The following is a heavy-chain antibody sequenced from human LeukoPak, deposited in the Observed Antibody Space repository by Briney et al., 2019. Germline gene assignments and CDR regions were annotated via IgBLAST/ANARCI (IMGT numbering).Heavy chain of an antibody. J-gene: IGHJ5*02. D-gene: IGHD3-10*01. V-gene: IGHV1-46*01. Sequence: ASVKVSCKASGYTFTSYYMHWVRQAPGQGLEWMGIINPSGGGTSYAQKFQGRVTMTRDTSTSTVYMELSSLRSEDTAVYYCARGRVLWFGELCWFDPWGQGTLVTVSS. CDR1: GYTFTSYY. CDR3: ARGRVLWFGELCWFDP. CDR2: INPSGGGT.